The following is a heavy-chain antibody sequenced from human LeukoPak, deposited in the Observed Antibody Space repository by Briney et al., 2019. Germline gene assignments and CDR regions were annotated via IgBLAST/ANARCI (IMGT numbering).Heavy chain of an antibody. V-gene: IGHV3-23*01. Sequence: PGGSLRLSCAASGFTFSSYAMSWVRQAPGKGLEWASAISGSGGSTYYADSVKGRFTISRDNSKNTLYLQMNSLRAEDTAVYYCAKVARNRIVGATIDYWGQGTLVTVSS. D-gene: IGHD1-26*01. CDR1: GFTFSSYA. CDR2: ISGSGGST. J-gene: IGHJ4*02. CDR3: AKVARNRIVGATIDY.